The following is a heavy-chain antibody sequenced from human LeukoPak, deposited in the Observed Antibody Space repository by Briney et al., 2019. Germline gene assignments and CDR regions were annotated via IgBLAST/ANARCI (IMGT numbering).Heavy chain of an antibody. CDR2: IWYDGSNK. D-gene: IGHD3-22*01. J-gene: IGHJ5*02. V-gene: IGHV3-33*01. CDR1: GFTFSSYG. Sequence: GGSLTLSCAASGFTFSSYGMHWVRPAAGQGLEWVAVIWYDGSNKYYADSVKGRFTISRDNSKNTLYLQMNSLRAEDTAVYYCASVPLGDRYDRPRWFDPWGQGTLVTVSS. CDR3: ASVPLGDRYDRPRWFDP.